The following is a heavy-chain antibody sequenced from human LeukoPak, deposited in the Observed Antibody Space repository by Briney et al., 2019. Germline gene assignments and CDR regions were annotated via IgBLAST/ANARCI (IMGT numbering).Heavy chain of an antibody. Sequence: ASVKVSCKASGYTFTGYYMHWVRQAPGQGLEWMGWINPNSGGTNYAQKFQGRVTMTRDTSISTAYMELSRLRSDDTAVYYCARPTTGIWFGEPQDWFDPWGQGTLVTVSS. CDR3: ARPTTGIWFGEPQDWFDP. CDR1: GYTFTGYY. CDR2: INPNSGGT. J-gene: IGHJ5*02. D-gene: IGHD3-10*01. V-gene: IGHV1-2*02.